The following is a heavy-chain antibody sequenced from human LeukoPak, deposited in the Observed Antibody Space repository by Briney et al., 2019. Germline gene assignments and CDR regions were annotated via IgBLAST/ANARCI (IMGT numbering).Heavy chain of an antibody. D-gene: IGHD3-22*01. CDR1: GGSINSTSDY. CDR3: ASGAGYYDSSGYYLSAFDI. CDR2: IYYSGNT. Sequence: PSETLSLTCTVSGGSINSTSDYWGWIRQSPGKGLEWIGAIYYSGNTYYNPSLKSRVTMSVDTSKSQFSLKLSSVTAADTAVYYCASGAGYYDSSGYYLSAFDIWGQGTMVTVSS. J-gene: IGHJ3*02. V-gene: IGHV4-39*07.